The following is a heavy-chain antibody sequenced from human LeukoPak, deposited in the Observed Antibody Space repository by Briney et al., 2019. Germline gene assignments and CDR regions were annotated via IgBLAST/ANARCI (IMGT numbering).Heavy chain of an antibody. CDR2: ISYDGSNK. CDR3: AKGTHYYDSSGYPFDY. V-gene: IGHV3-30-3*01. J-gene: IGHJ4*02. Sequence: GGSLRLSCAASGFNFSIHWMTWVRQAPGKGLEWVAVISYDGSNKYYADSVKGRFTISRDNSKNTLYVQMNSLRAEDTAVYYCAKGTHYYDSSGYPFDYWGQGTLVTVSS. CDR1: GFNFSIHW. D-gene: IGHD3-22*01.